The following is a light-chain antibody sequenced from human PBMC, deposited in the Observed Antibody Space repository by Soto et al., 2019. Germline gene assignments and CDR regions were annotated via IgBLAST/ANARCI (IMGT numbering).Light chain of an antibody. J-gene: IGLJ3*02. CDR1: NSDVGAYDY. CDR3: SSYTTSSTWV. Sequence: QSALTQPASVSGSPGQSITISCTGTNSDVGAYDYVSWYQQHPGKAPKLMIYEVSNRPSGVSNRFSGSKSGNTASLTISGLQAEDEAAYYCSSYTTSSTWVFGGGTKLTVL. CDR2: EVS. V-gene: IGLV2-14*01.